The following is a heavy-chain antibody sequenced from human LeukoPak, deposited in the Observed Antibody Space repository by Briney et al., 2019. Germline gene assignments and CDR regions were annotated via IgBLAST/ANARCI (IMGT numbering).Heavy chain of an antibody. J-gene: IGHJ5*02. D-gene: IGHD1-7*01. CDR1: GGSISSSSYY. CDR3: ARESTGTIFGINRFDP. CDR2: IYYSGST. V-gene: IGHV4-39*02. Sequence: SETLSLTCTVSGGSISSSSYYWGWIRQPPGKGLEWIGSIYYSGSTYYNPSLKSRVTISVDTSKNQFSLKLSSVTAADTAVYYCARESTGTIFGINRFDPWGQGTLVTVSS.